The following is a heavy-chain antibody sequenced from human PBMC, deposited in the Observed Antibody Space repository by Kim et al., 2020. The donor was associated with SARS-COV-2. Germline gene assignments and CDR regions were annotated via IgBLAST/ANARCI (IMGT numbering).Heavy chain of an antibody. D-gene: IGHD3-22*01. CDR3: AKDHTFRYYYDSSGYGFDY. J-gene: IGHJ4*02. V-gene: IGHV3-9*01. CDR2: ISWNSGSI. CDR1: GFTFGDYA. Sequence: GGSLRLSCAASGFTFGDYAMHWVRQAPGKGLEWVSGISWNSGSIGYADSVKGRFTISRDNAKNSLYLQMNSLRAEDTALYYCAKDHTFRYYYDSSGYGFDYWGQGTLVTVSS.